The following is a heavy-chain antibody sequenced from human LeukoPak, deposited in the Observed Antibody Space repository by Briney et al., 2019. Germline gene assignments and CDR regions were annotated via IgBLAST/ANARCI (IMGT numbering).Heavy chain of an antibody. CDR1: GYTLTSYA. CDR2: ISAYNGYT. V-gene: IGHV1-18*01. Sequence: ASVKVSCKASGYTLTSYAISWARQAPGQGLEWMGWISAYNGYTNYAQNLQGRVTMTTDTSTSTAYMELTSLRSDDTAVYYCARALARDVYNINWFDPWGQGTLVTVSS. J-gene: IGHJ5*02. CDR3: ARALARDVYNINWFDP. D-gene: IGHD5-24*01.